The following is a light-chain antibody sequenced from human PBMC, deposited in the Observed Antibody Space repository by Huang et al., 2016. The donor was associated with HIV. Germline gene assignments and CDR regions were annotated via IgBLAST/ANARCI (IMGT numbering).Light chain of an antibody. CDR1: QGISRF. CDR2: AAS. V-gene: IGKV1-39*01. Sequence: DIQMTQSPSSLSASLGDRVTITCRASQGISRFLSWYRQTPGKAPNLLIYAASILQSGGPSRFSGSGSGTYFTLTISSLQPEDFATYYCQQSDSIPRTFGQGTKVEIK. CDR3: QQSDSIPRT. J-gene: IGKJ1*01.